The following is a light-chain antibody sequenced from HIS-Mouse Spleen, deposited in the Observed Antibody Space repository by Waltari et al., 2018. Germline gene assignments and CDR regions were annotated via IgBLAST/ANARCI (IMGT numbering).Light chain of an antibody. CDR1: SSDVGGYNY. J-gene: IGLJ2*01. V-gene: IGLV2-14*03. CDR2: DVS. CDR3: SSYTSSSFNVV. Sequence: QSALTQPASVSGSPGTSITIPCTGTSSDVGGYNYVSWYQQHPGKAPKLMIYDVSNRPSGVSNRFSGSKSGNTASLTISGLQAEDEADYYCSSYTSSSFNVVFGGGTKLTVL.